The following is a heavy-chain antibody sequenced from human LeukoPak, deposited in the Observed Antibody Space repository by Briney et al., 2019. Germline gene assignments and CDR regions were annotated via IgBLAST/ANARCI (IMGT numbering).Heavy chain of an antibody. J-gene: IGHJ4*02. CDR2: ISSGRDSI. D-gene: IGHD3-3*01. Sequence: GGSLRLSCAASGFTFSRFSMNWVRQAPGKGLEWVSYISSGRDSIYYADSVKGRFTISRDNAKNSLYLQMNSLRAEDTDVYYCAKDRRIFGVLQIYLFYYWGQGTLVTVSS. CDR3: AKDRRIFGVLQIYLFYY. CDR1: GFTFSRFS. V-gene: IGHV3-48*01.